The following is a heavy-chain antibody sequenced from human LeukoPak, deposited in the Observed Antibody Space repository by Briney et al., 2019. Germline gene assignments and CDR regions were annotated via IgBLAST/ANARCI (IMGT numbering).Heavy chain of an antibody. CDR3: ARALGYSGYDYGYYYYGMDV. J-gene: IGHJ6*02. V-gene: IGHV3-11*05. CDR2: IIISSSYT. D-gene: IGHD5-12*01. Sequence: GGSLRLSCAASGFTFSDYYMSWIRQAPGNGLEWVSYIIISSSYTNYADSVKGRFTISRDNAKNSLYLQMNSLRAEDTAVYYCARALGYSGYDYGYYYYGMDVWGQGTTVTVSS. CDR1: GFTFSDYY.